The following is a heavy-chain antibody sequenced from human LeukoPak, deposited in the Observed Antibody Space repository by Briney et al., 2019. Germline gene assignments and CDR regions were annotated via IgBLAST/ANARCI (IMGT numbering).Heavy chain of an antibody. CDR1: GGSISSYY. CDR2: IYTSGST. CDR3: ARQGYDFWSGYHNWFDP. D-gene: IGHD3-3*01. V-gene: IGHV4-4*09. Sequence: SETLSLTCTVSGGSISSYYWSWIRQPPGKGLEWIGYIYTSGSTNYNPSLKSRVTISVDTSKNQFSLKLNSVTAADTAVYYCARQGYDFWSGYHNWFDPWGQGTLVTVSS. J-gene: IGHJ5*02.